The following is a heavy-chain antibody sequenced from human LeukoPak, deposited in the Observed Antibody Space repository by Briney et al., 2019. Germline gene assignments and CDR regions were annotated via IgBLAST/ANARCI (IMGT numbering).Heavy chain of an antibody. CDR1: GFTFGDYA. CDR2: IRSKAYGGTT. J-gene: IGHJ4*02. D-gene: IGHD2-15*01. CDR3: TRAMIVVVVAATPIYFDY. V-gene: IGHV3-49*04. Sequence: GGSLRLSGTASGFTFGDYAMSWVRQAPGKGLEWVGFIRSKAYGGTTEYAASVKGRFTISRDDSKSIAYLQMNSLKTEDTAVYYCTRAMIVVVVAATPIYFDYWGQGTLVTVSS.